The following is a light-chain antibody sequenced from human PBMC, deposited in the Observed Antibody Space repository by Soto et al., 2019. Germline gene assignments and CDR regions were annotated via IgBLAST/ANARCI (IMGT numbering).Light chain of an antibody. CDR3: SAHGGSNNFYV. Sequence: QSVLTQPPSASGSPGQSVTISCTGTSSDVGAYNYVSWYQQHPGKVPKLMIYEVSKRPSGVPDRFSASKSGNTASLTVSGLQPEDEADYYCSAHGGSNNFYVFGTGTRSPS. CDR1: SSDVGAYNY. CDR2: EVS. V-gene: IGLV2-8*01. J-gene: IGLJ1*01.